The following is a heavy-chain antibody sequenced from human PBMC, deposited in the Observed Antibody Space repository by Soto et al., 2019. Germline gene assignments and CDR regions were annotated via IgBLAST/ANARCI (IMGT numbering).Heavy chain of an antibody. CDR1: GFTFDDYA. D-gene: IGHD6-19*01. CDR3: AKVGPQNSSGMILDY. CDR2: ISWNSGSI. V-gene: IGHV3-9*01. Sequence: GGSLRLSCAASGFTFDDYAMHWVRQAPGKGLEWVSGISWNSGSIGYADSVKGRFTISRDNAKNSLYLQMNSLRAEDTALYYCAKVGPQNSSGMILDYWGQGTLVTVSS. J-gene: IGHJ4*02.